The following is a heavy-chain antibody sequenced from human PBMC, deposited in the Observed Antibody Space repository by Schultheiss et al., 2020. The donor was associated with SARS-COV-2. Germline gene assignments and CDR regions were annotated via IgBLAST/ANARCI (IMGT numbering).Heavy chain of an antibody. CDR3: ARHRIQLWPVPADH. CDR1: GFTFSDYY. CDR2: ISGSGGST. V-gene: IGHV3-23*01. D-gene: IGHD5-18*01. J-gene: IGHJ4*02. Sequence: GGSLRLSCAASGFTFSDYYMSWIRQTPGKGLEWVSAISGSGGSTYYADSVKGRFTISRDNSKNTLYLQMNSLRAEDTAVYYCARHRIQLWPVPADHWGQGTLVTVSS.